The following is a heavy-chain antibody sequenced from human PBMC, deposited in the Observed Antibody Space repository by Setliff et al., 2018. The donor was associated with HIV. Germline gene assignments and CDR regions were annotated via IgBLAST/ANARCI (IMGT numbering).Heavy chain of an antibody. CDR1: GYTFLTYG. J-gene: IGHJ5*02. CDR2: ISPNFGHT. Sequence: ASVKVSCKASGYTFLTYGISWVRQAPGHGLEWMGWISPNFGHTKYAQKFLDRVTMTVDTATSRVYMELRSLRSEDTAVYYCARDLGSYQGWFDPWGQGTLVTVSS. V-gene: IGHV1-18*01. CDR3: ARDLGSYQGWFDP. D-gene: IGHD1-26*01.